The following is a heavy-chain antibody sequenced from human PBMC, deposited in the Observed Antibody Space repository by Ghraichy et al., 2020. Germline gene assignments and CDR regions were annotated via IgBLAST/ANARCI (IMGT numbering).Heavy chain of an antibody. Sequence: GGSLRLSCVASGFTFSNYDMHWVRQVTGEGLEWVSGIGTIDDTYYSGSVKGRFTISRENGKNSLYLQMNSLRAGDTAVYYCARARPTGDRSLDQKYGMDVWGQGTTVTVS. V-gene: IGHV3-13*01. CDR2: IGTIDDT. CDR3: ARARPTGDRSLDQKYGMDV. CDR1: GFTFSNYD. J-gene: IGHJ6*02. D-gene: IGHD3/OR15-3a*01.